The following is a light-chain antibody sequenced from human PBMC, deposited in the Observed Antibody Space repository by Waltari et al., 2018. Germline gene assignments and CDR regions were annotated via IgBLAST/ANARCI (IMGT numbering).Light chain of an antibody. Sequence: QSALTQPASVSGSPGQSITISCSGTDSDVGAYAFVSWYPQHPGKAPHLIIYEVSNRPSGISNRFSASKSGNTASLTISGLQAEDEADYYCSSYTTSSAPGVFGTGTRVTVL. CDR2: EVS. CDR3: SSYTTSSAPGV. V-gene: IGLV2-14*01. J-gene: IGLJ1*01. CDR1: DSDVGAYAF.